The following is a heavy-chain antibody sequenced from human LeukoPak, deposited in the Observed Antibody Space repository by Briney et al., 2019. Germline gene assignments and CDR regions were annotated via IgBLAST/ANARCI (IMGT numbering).Heavy chain of an antibody. D-gene: IGHD3-9*01. J-gene: IGHJ4*02. CDR2: MNLYSGNT. CDR1: GYTFTSYD. Sequence: ASVKVSCQASGYTFTSYDINWVRQATGQGLEWMGWMNLYSGNTGFAQKFQGRVTMTRNTSINTAYMELSSLRSEDTAVYYCARGPHYDILTGYYHFDYWGQGTQVTVSS. CDR3: ARGPHYDILTGYYHFDY. V-gene: IGHV1-8*01.